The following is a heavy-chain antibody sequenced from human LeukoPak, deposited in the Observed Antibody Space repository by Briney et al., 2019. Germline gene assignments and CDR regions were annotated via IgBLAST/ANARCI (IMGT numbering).Heavy chain of an antibody. CDR1: GFTFSSYG. Sequence: GGSLRLSCAASGFTFSSYGMPWVRQAPGKGLEWVAVISYDGSNKYYADSVKGRFTISRDNSKNTLYLQMNSLRAEDTAVYYCAKAQIYCGGDCRNPEYYYYGMDVWGQGTTVTVSS. CDR2: ISYDGSNK. D-gene: IGHD2-21*02. V-gene: IGHV3-30*18. J-gene: IGHJ6*02. CDR3: AKAQIYCGGDCRNPEYYYYGMDV.